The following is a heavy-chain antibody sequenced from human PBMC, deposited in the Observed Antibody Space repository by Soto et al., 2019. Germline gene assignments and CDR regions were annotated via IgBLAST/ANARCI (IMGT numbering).Heavy chain of an antibody. CDR3: AREPTHDAFDI. Sequence: QVQLVESGGGVVQPGRSLRLSCAASGFAFSSYAMHWVRQAPGKGLEWVALISYDGSDTHYADSVKGRFTISRDNSKNTLYLRMNSLRAEDTALYYCAREPTHDAFDIWGQGTMVTVSS. CDR1: GFAFSSYA. CDR2: ISYDGSDT. V-gene: IGHV3-30-3*01. J-gene: IGHJ3*02.